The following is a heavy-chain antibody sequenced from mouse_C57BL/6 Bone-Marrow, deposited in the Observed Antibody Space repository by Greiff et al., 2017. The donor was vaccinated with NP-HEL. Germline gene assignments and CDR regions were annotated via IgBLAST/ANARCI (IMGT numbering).Heavy chain of an antibody. Sequence: EVNLVESGGGLVQPGGSLSLSCAASGFTFTDYYMSWVRQPPGKALEWVGFIRNKANGYTIEYSASVKGRFTISRDNPQSILYLQMNALRAEDSATYYCARSIYYDYADDPFYGMDYWGQGTSVTVSS. CDR1: GFTFTDYY. CDR3: ARSIYYDYADDPFYGMDY. J-gene: IGHJ4*01. V-gene: IGHV7-3*01. D-gene: IGHD2-4*01. CDR2: IRNKANGYTI.